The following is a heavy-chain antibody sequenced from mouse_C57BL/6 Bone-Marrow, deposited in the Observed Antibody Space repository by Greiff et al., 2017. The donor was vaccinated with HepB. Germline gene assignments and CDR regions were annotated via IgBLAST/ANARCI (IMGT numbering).Heavy chain of an antibody. CDR3: AREGYHYFDY. CDR2: IDPSDSYT. Sequence: QVHVKQPGAELVKPGASVKLSCKASGYTFTSYWMQWVKQRPGQGLEWIGEIDPSDSYTNYNQKFKGKATLTVDTSSSTAYMQLSSLTSEDSAVYYCAREGYHYFDYWGQGTTLTVSS. V-gene: IGHV1-50*01. CDR1: GYTFTSYW. J-gene: IGHJ2*01.